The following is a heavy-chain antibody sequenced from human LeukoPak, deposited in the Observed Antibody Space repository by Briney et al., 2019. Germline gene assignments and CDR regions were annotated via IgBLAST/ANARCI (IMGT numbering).Heavy chain of an antibody. V-gene: IGHV1-18*01. CDR2: ISAYNGNT. CDR1: GYTFTSYG. J-gene: IGHJ6*02. D-gene: IGHD2-2*01. CDR3: ARSWVVPAVLLYYYYGMDV. Sequence: VASVKVSCKASGYTFTSYGISWVRQAPGQGLEGMGWISAYNGNTNYAQKLQGRVTITRNTSISTAYMELSSLRSEDTAVYYCARSWVVPAVLLYYYYGMDVWGQGTTVTVSS.